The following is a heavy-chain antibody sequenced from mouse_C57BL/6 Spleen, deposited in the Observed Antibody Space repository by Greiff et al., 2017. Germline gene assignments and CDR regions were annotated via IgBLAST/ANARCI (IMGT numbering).Heavy chain of an antibody. D-gene: IGHD3-2*02. Sequence: QVQLKESGAELARPGASVKLSCKASGYTFTSYGISWVKQRPGQGLEWIGEIYPRSGNTNYNEKFKGKATLTADKSSSTAYMELRSLTSEDSAVYCCAETAQAPSGAMDYWGQGTSLTVSS. J-gene: IGHJ4*01. CDR1: GYTFTSYG. CDR3: AETAQAPSGAMDY. V-gene: IGHV1-81*01. CDR2: IYPRSGNT.